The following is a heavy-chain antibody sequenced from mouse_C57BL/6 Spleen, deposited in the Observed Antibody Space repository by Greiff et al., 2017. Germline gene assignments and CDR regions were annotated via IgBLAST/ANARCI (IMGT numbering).Heavy chain of an antibody. V-gene: IGHV5-4*03. CDR1: GFTFSSYA. CDR3: ARGNYYGSSYVFAY. Sequence: EVKLVESGGGLVKPGGSLKLSCAASGFTFSSYAMSWVRQTPEKRLEWVATISDGGSYTYYPDNVKGRFTISRDNAKNNLYLQMSHLKSEDTAMYYCARGNYYGSSYVFAYWGQGTLVTVSA. CDR2: ISDGGSYT. D-gene: IGHD1-1*01. J-gene: IGHJ3*01.